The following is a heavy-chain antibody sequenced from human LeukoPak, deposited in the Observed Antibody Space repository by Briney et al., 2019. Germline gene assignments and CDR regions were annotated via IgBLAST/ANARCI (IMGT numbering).Heavy chain of an antibody. CDR1: GFTFSSYE. CDR3: ARDRYYDILTGYPLGYGMDV. J-gene: IGHJ6*02. V-gene: IGHV3-48*03. CDR2: ISSSGSTI. Sequence: GGSLRLSCAASGFTFSSYEMNWVRQAPGEGLEWVSYISSSGSTIYYADSVKGRFTISRDNAKNSLYLQMNSLRAEDTAVYYCARDRYYDILTGYPLGYGMDVWGQGTTVTVSS. D-gene: IGHD3-9*01.